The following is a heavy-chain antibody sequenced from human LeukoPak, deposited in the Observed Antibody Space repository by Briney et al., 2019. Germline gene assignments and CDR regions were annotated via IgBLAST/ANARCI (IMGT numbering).Heavy chain of an antibody. J-gene: IGHJ5*02. CDR3: ASDYDSSGYYYH. Sequence: SETLSLTYTVSGGSTSSYYWSWIRQPPGKGLEWIGYIYYSGSTNYNPSLKSRVTISVDTSKNQFTLKLSSVTAADTAVYYCASDYDSSGYYYHWGQGTLVTVSS. CDR2: IYYSGST. V-gene: IGHV4-59*01. CDR1: GGSTSSYY. D-gene: IGHD3-22*01.